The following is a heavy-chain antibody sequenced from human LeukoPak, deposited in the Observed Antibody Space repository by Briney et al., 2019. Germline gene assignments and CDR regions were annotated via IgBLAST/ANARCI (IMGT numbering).Heavy chain of an antibody. J-gene: IGHJ4*02. D-gene: IGHD4-17*01. CDR1: GLNFENYG. CDR2: NSASVTTV. Sequence: GGPLRLSCVASGLNFENYGLTGVRRAPGRGRQGVSYNSASVTTVYYTDSVKGRFTISRDNGKNSLSLQMNSLRAEDTAVYYCARGTGNYGDWDYWGQGTLVTVSS. CDR3: ARGTGNYGDWDY. V-gene: IGHV3-48*01.